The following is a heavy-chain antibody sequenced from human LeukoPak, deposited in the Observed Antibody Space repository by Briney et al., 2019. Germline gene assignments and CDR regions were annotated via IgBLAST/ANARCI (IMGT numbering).Heavy chain of an antibody. CDR2: ISDTGGDT. CDR3: VKVRIRGDSY. Sequence: GGSLRLSCAASGFTFSSYVMSWVRQAPGKGLEWVASISDTGGDTYYTDSVKGRFTISRDNSKSTLYLQMNNLRAEDTAVYYCVKVRIRGDSYWGQGALVTVSS. J-gene: IGHJ4*02. V-gene: IGHV3-23*01. CDR1: GFTFSSYV. D-gene: IGHD3-16*01.